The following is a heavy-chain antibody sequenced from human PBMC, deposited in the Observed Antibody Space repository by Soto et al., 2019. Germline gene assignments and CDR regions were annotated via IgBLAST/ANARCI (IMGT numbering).Heavy chain of an antibody. V-gene: IGHV1-8*01. D-gene: IGHD3-10*01. CDR2: INPNSGNI. Sequence: GASVKVSCKASGNTFTSYDINWVRQATGHGLEWMGWINPNSGNIGYAQKFQGRVTMTRDTAKNSVYLQMDSLRAEDTAVYYCARDSGYGSGASVNHYLDYWGHGTLVTVSS. CDR3: ARDSGYGSGASVNHYLDY. J-gene: IGHJ4*01. CDR1: GNTFTSYD.